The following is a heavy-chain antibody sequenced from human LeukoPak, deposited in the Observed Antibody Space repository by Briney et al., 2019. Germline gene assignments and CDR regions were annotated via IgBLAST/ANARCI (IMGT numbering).Heavy chain of an antibody. D-gene: IGHD2-2*01. CDR1: GYSFTRYW. V-gene: IGHV5-51*01. J-gene: IGHJ4*02. CDR2: IYPGDSDT. CDR3: ARCPPRDEYQLLSPFDY. Sequence: GESLKISCKGSGYSFTRYWIGWVRQMPGKGPEWMGIIYPGDSDTRYSPSFQGQVTISADKSISTAYLQWSSLKASDTAMYYCARCPPRDEYQLLSPFDYWGQGTLVTVSS.